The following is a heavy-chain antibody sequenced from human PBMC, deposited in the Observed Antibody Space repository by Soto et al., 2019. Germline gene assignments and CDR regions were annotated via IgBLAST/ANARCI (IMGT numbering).Heavy chain of an antibody. Sequence: QVQLQESGPGLVKPSQSLSLTCTVSGGSISSGGYYWSWIRQHPGKGLEWIGYIYYSGSTYYNPYLKSRVTISVDTSKNQVSLKLSSVTAAETAVYCCAAVVGCSSNRCRGFAYWGRVTLVTVSS. D-gene: IGHD2-2*01. J-gene: IGHJ4*02. V-gene: IGHV4-31*03. CDR1: GGSISSGGYY. CDR3: AAVVGCSSNRCRGFAY. CDR2: IYYSGST.